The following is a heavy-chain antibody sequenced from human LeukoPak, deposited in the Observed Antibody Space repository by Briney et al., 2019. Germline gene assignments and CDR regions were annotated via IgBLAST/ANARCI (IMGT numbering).Heavy chain of an antibody. V-gene: IGHV3-23*01. CDR1: GLTFSSYA. CDR3: AKDFDSRALNWFDP. J-gene: IGHJ5*02. D-gene: IGHD3-22*01. CDR2: ISGSGGRT. Sequence: GRSLRLSCAASGLTFSSYAMNWVRQAPGKGLEWVSAISGSGGRTYYADSVKGRFTISRDNSKNTLYLQMNSLRAEDTAVYYCAKDFDSRALNWFDPWGQGTLVTVSS.